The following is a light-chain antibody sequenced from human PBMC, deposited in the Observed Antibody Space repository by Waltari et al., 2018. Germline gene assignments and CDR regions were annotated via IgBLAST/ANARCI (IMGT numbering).Light chain of an antibody. J-gene: IGKJ1*01. CDR2: GAS. CDR1: QSVTSN. Sequence: ELVMTPSPATLSVSPGERATLPCRASQSVTSNLAWYQQKPGQAPRLLIFGASTRAADIPASFSGSGSGTEFTLTISSLQSEDFAVYYCLQYNDWPPWTFGQGTKVEI. V-gene: IGKV3-15*01. CDR3: LQYNDWPPWT.